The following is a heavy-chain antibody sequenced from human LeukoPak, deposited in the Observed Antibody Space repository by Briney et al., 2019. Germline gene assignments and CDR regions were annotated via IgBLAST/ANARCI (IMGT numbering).Heavy chain of an antibody. CDR3: AKLLSQYDSSGYYYFEY. J-gene: IGHJ4*02. CDR1: GFTFSTYG. CDR2: ISGSGGNT. D-gene: IGHD3-22*01. Sequence: PGGSLRLSCAASGFTFSTYGMTWVRQAPGKGLEWVSGISGSGGNTYYADSVKGRFTISRDNSKNTVSLQMNSLRAEDTAVYYCAKLLSQYDSSGYYYFEYWGQGTLVTVSS. V-gene: IGHV3-23*01.